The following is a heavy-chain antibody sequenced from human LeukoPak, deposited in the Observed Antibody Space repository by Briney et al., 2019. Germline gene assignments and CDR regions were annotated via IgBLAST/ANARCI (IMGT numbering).Heavy chain of an antibody. CDR2: INQDGSKK. CDR3: EGAWS. J-gene: IGHJ5*02. D-gene: IGHD6-19*01. V-gene: IGHV3-7*01. CDR1: GFTFGDYA. Sequence: GRSLRLPCTASGFTFGDYAMSWVRQAPGKGLEWVANINQDGSKKNYVDSVKGRFTISRDNAKNSLYLQMNSLRAEDTAVYYCEGAWSWGQGTLVTVSS.